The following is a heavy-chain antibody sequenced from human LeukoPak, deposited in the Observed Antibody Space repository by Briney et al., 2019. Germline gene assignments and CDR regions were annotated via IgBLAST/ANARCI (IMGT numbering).Heavy chain of an antibody. Sequence: PSETLSLTCTVSGGSISSSSYYWSWIRQPPGKGLEWIGYIYYSGNTNYNPSLRSRVAISVDTSKNQFSLKLSSVTAADTAVYYCARCIGSSSFARWFDPWGQGTLVTVSS. CDR1: GGSISSSSYY. V-gene: IGHV4-61*01. J-gene: IGHJ5*02. CDR2: IYYSGNT. D-gene: IGHD6-6*01. CDR3: ARCIGSSSFARWFDP.